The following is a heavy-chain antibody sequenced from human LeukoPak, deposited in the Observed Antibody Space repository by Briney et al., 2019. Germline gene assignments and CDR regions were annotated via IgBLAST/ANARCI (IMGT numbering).Heavy chain of an antibody. J-gene: IGHJ5*02. D-gene: IGHD2-21*02. CDR2: ISYDGSNK. CDR3: AREVTPRVSHWFDP. Sequence: GGSLRLSCAASGFTFSSYAMHWVRQAPGKGLEWVAVISYDGSNKYYADSVKGRFTISRDNSKNTLYLQMNSLRAEDTAVYYCAREVTPRVSHWFDPWGQGTLVTVSS. V-gene: IGHV3-30-3*01. CDR1: GFTFSSYA.